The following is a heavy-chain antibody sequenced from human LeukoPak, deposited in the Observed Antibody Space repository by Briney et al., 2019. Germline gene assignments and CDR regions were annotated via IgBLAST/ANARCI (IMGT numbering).Heavy chain of an antibody. V-gene: IGHV3-23*01. Sequence: GGSLRLPCAASGFTFSIYAMSWVRQAPGKGLEWVSAIGDTTYYADSVKGRFSISRDNSKNTLYLQMNSLRPEDTAVYYCARDQYRVSIFDYWGQGTLVTVSS. J-gene: IGHJ4*02. CDR3: ARDQYRVSIFDY. CDR1: GFTFSIYA. D-gene: IGHD5/OR15-5a*01. CDR2: IGDTT.